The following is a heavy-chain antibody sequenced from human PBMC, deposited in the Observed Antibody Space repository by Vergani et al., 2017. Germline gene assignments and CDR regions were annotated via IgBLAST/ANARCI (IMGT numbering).Heavy chain of an antibody. V-gene: IGHV4-34*01. D-gene: IGHD6-6*01. CDR3: ARLPRGIAARPLRPPYYYMDV. CDR1: GGSFSGYY. Sequence: QVQLQQWGAGLLKPSETLSLTCAVYGGSFSGYYWSWIRQPPGKGLEWIGEINHSGSTNYNPSLKSRVTISVDTSKNQFSLKLGSVTAADTAVYYCARLPRGIAARPLRPPYYYMDVWGKGTTVTVSS. J-gene: IGHJ6*03. CDR2: INHSGST.